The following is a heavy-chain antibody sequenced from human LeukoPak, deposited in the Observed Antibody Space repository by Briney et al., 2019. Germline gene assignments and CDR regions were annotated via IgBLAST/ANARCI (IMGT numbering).Heavy chain of an antibody. CDR2: ISDSGDRT. J-gene: IGHJ4*02. CDR3: AKRGVVIRVILVGFHKEAYYFDS. Sequence: GGSLRLSCAVSGITLSNYGMSWDRQAPGKGLEWVAGISDSGDRTNYADSVKGRFTISRDNPKSTLYVQMNSLRAEDTAVYFCAKRGVVIRVILVGFHKEAYYFDSWGQGALVTVSS. D-gene: IGHD3-22*01. CDR1: GITLSNYG. V-gene: IGHV3-23*01.